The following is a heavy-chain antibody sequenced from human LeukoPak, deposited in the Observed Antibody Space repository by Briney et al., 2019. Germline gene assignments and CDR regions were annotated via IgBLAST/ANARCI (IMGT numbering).Heavy chain of an antibody. CDR2: INPSGGST. Sequence: ASVKVSCKASGYTFTSYYMHWVRQAPGQGLEWMGIINPSGGSTSYAQKLQGRVTMTTDTSTSTAYMELRSLRSDDTAVYYCARAYSSSWSYFDYWGQGTLVTVSS. J-gene: IGHJ4*02. CDR1: GYTFTSYY. CDR3: ARAYSSSWSYFDY. D-gene: IGHD6-13*01. V-gene: IGHV1-46*01.